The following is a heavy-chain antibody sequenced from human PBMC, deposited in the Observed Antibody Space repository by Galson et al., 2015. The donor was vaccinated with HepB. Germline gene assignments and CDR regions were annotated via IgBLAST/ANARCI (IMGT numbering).Heavy chain of an antibody. CDR3: VRDRDGGGIKGYYTRLDS. V-gene: IGHV3-11*01. CDR1: GFIFSSYY. D-gene: IGHD2-15*01. CDR2: ISSISTTK. Sequence: SLRLSCATSGFIFSSYYMSWVRQAPGKGLEWIPQISSISTTKHYADSVKGRFTISRDTANNSLYLQMNSLRAEDTAIYYCVRDRDGGGIKGYYTRLDSWGQGTLVTVSS. J-gene: IGHJ5*01.